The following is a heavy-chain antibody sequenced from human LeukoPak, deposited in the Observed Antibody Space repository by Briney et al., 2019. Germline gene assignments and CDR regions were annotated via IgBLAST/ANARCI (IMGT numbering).Heavy chain of an antibody. V-gene: IGHV4-59*01. J-gene: IGHJ4*02. CDR1: GGSISKYY. CDR3: ASSDSSGWYKY. Sequence: RASETLSLTCTVSGGSISKYYWNWIRQPPGKGLEWIGYIYYSGSTNYNPSLKSRVTISVDTSKNQFSLKLSSVTAADTAVYYCASSDSSGWYKYWGQGTLVTVSS. CDR2: IYYSGST. D-gene: IGHD6-19*01.